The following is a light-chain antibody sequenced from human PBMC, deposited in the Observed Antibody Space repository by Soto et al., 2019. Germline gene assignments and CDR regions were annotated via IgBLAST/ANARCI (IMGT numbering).Light chain of an antibody. Sequence: EIVMTQSPATLSVSPGERATLSCRASQSVSSNLAWYQQKPGQAPRLLSYGASTRATGIPARFSGSGSGTEFTLTISRLQSEDFAVYYCQQYNNWPPMAFGQGTKVEIK. J-gene: IGKJ1*01. CDR2: GAS. CDR3: QQYNNWPPMA. CDR1: QSVSSN. V-gene: IGKV3-15*01.